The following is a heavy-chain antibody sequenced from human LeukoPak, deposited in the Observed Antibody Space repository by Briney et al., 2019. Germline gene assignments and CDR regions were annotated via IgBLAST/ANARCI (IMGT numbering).Heavy chain of an antibody. D-gene: IGHD3-22*01. CDR2: IDPDDSYT. CDR1: GYSFTSHW. CDR3: ARHLPSTLYYDSSSYPPDDY. J-gene: IGHJ4*02. V-gene: IGHV5-10-1*01. Sequence: GESLKISCKGSGYSFTSHWISWVRQMPGKGLEWMGRIDPDDSYTNFSPSFQGHVTISADKYISTAYLQWSSLKASDTAMYYCARHLPSTLYYDSSSYPPDDYWGQGTLVTVSS.